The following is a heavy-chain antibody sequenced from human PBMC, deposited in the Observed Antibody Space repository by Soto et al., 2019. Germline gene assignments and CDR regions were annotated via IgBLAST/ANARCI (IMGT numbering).Heavy chain of an antibody. V-gene: IGHV6-1*01. CDR2: TYYRSKWYN. D-gene: IGHD2-15*01. Sequence: SQTLSLTCAISGDSVSSNSAAWNCIRQSPSRGLEWLGRTYYRSKWYNDYAVSVKSRITINPDTSKNQFSLQLNSVTPEDTAVYYCARGRRYCSGGSCPRDYYYYYMDVWGKGTTVTVSS. CDR3: ARGRRYCSGGSCPRDYYYYYMDV. J-gene: IGHJ6*03. CDR1: GDSVSSNSAA.